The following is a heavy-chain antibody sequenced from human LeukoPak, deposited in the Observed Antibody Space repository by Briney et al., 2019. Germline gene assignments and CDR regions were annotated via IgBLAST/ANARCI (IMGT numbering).Heavy chain of an antibody. CDR1: GFTFSSYA. D-gene: IGHD5-18*01. V-gene: IGHV3-30*04. J-gene: IGHJ1*01. Sequence: GRSLRLSCAASGFTFSSYAMHWVRQAPGKGLEWVAVISYDGSNKYYADSVKGRFTISRDSSKNTLYLQMNSLRAEDTAVYYCARDIYGYSYGYEFQHWGQGTLVTVSS. CDR3: ARDIYGYSYGYEFQH. CDR2: ISYDGSNK.